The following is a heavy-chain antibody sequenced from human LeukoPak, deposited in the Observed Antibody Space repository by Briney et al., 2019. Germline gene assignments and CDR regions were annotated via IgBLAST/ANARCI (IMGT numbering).Heavy chain of an antibody. Sequence: PGGSLRLSCAASGFTFRSYWMHWVRQAPGKGLMWVSHINTYGSNTNYADFAKGRFTISRDNAKNTLYLQMNSLRAEDTASYYCARDYNWGSDAFDLWGQGTMVIVST. CDR2: INTYGSNT. CDR1: GFTFRSYW. D-gene: IGHD1-1*01. CDR3: ARDYNWGSDAFDL. V-gene: IGHV3-74*01. J-gene: IGHJ3*01.